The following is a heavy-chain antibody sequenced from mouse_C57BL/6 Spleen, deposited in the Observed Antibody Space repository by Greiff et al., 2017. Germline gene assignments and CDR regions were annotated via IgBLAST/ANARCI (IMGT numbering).Heavy chain of an antibody. CDR2: INPNNGGT. V-gene: IGHV1-18*01. J-gene: IGHJ4*01. Sequence: VQLQQSGPELVKPGASVKIPCKASGYTFTDYNMDWVKQSHGKSLEWIGDINPNNGGTIYNQKFKGKATLTVDKSSSTAYMELRSLTSEDTAVYYCARRGITTVVAHYYYAMDYWGQGTSVTVSS. CDR1: GYTFTDYN. CDR3: ARRGITTVVAHYYYAMDY. D-gene: IGHD1-1*01.